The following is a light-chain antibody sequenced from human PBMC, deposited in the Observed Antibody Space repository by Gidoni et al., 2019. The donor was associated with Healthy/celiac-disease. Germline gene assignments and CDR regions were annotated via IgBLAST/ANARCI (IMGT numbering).Light chain of an antibody. J-gene: IGKJ2*03. CDR1: KDISNY. CDR2: DAT. Sequence: DIQMSQSPSSLSASVGDRVPITGQASKDISNYLNWYQQKPGKAPKLLIYDATNLETGVPSRFSGSGSGKDFTFTISSQQPEDIATYYCQQYDNLPLSFGQGTKLEIK. V-gene: IGKV1-33*01. CDR3: QQYDNLPLS.